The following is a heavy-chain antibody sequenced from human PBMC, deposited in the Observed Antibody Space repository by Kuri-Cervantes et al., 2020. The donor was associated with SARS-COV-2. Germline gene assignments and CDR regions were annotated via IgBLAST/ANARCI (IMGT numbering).Heavy chain of an antibody. D-gene: IGHD2-21*02. CDR3: TLHYCGGDCYSPIDC. J-gene: IGHJ4*02. V-gene: IGHV3-49*04. CDR1: GFTFGDYA. Sequence: GESLKISCTASGFTFGDYAMSWVRQAPGKGLEWVGFIRSKAYGGTTEYAASVKGRFTISRDDSKSIAYLQMNSLRTEDTAVYYCTLHYCGGDCYSPIDCWGQGTLVTVSS. CDR2: IRSKAYGGTT.